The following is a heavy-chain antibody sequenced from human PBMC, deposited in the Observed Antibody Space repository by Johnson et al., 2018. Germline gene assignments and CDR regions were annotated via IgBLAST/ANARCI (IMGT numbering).Heavy chain of an antibody. J-gene: IGHJ6*02. Sequence: QVQLVQSGGGVVQPGRSXRLSCAASGFTFSSYGMHWVRQAPGKGLEWVAVISYDGSNKYYADSVKGRFTISRDNSKNTLYLQMNSLRAEDTAVYSCAKIGPAFTTLYYYGMDVWGQGTTVTVSS. CDR1: GFTFSSYG. V-gene: IGHV3-30*18. D-gene: IGHD1-1*01. CDR3: AKIGPAFTTLYYYGMDV. CDR2: ISYDGSNK.